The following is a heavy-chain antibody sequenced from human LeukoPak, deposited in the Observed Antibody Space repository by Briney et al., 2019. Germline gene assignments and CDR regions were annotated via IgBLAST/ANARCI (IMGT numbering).Heavy chain of an antibody. V-gene: IGHV1-18*04. CDR1: GYTFTIYG. CDR3: ARYGSGSYGYYYYGMDV. J-gene: IGHJ6*04. D-gene: IGHD3-10*01. CDR2: ISAYNGNT. Sequence: EASVKVSCKASGYTFTIYGISWVRQAPGQGLEWMGWISAYNGNTNYAQKLQGRVTMTTDTSTSTAYMELRSLRSDDTAVYYCARYGSGSYGYYYYGMDVWGKGTTVTVSS.